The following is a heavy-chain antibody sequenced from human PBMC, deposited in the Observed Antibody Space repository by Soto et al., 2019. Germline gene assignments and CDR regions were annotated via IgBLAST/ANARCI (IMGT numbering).Heavy chain of an antibody. Sequence: GAPVKGSLKGSCFTFSHYWNSWGRHAPGQRLEWMGWISAYNGNTNYAQKLQGRVTMTTDTSTSTAYMELRSLRSDDTAVYYCARSPLSSFDWLLYWFDPWGQGTLVTVSS. V-gene: IGHV1-18*01. CDR3: ARSPLSSFDWLLYWFDP. J-gene: IGHJ5*02. CDR1: CFTFSHYW. D-gene: IGHD3-9*01. CDR2: ISAYNGNT.